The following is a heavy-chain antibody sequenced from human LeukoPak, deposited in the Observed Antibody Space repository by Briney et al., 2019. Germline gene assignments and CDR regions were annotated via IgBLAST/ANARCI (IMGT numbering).Heavy chain of an antibody. D-gene: IGHD3-10*01. CDR1: GYTFTSYD. Sequence: GASVKVSCKASGYTFTSYDINWVRQATGQGLEWMGWMNPNSGNTGYAQKFQGRVTMTRNTSISTAYMELSSLRSEDTAVYYCARGTRTSYVSGSYSYYFDYWGQGTLVTVSS. V-gene: IGHV1-8*01. J-gene: IGHJ4*02. CDR2: MNPNSGNT. CDR3: ARGTRTSYVSGSYSYYFDY.